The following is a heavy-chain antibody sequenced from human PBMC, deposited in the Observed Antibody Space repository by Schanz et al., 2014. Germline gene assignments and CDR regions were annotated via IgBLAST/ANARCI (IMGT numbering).Heavy chain of an antibody. CDR2: LNTNTGNP. J-gene: IGHJ4*02. CDR3: TTETIAMAGTFSI. D-gene: IGHD6-19*01. V-gene: IGHV7-4-1*02. CDR1: GYTFNSYA. Sequence: QVQLVQSGSELKKPGASVKVSCKTSGYTFNSYALHWVRQAPGQGLEWMGWLNTNTGNPTYAQGFTGRFVFSLDPSVSTAYLQISSLKAEDTAAYYCTTETIAMAGTFSIWGQGTLVTVSS.